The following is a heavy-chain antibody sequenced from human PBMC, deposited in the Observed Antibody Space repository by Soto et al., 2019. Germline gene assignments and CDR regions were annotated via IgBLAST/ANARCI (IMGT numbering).Heavy chain of an antibody. CDR1: GGSISSYY. CDR3: AREDSSGWFDY. V-gene: IGHV4-59*01. D-gene: IGHD6-19*01. CDR2: IYYSGIT. J-gene: IGHJ4*02. Sequence: QVQLQESVPGLVKPSETLSLTCTVSGGSISSYYWSWIRQPPGKGLEWIVYIYYSGITNYNPSLMSRVTISVDTSKNQFSLKLSAVTAADTAVYYCAREDSSGWFDYWGQGTLVTVSS.